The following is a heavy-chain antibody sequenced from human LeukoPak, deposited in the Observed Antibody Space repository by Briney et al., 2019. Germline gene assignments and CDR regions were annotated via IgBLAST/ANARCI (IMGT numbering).Heavy chain of an antibody. CDR2: IYHSGST. Sequence: SQTLSLTCTVSGGSISSGGYYWSWIRQPPGKGLEWIGYIYHSGSTYYNPSLKSRVTISVDRSKNQFSLKLSSVTAADTAVYYCARIVWAVAGTDWFDPWGQGTLVTVSS. J-gene: IGHJ5*02. D-gene: IGHD6-19*01. CDR3: ARIVWAVAGTDWFDP. CDR1: GGSISSGGYY. V-gene: IGHV4-30-2*01.